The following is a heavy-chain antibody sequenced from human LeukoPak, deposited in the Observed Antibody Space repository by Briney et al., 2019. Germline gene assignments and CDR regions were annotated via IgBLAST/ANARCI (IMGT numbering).Heavy chain of an antibody. CDR3: AKLLRDVTIYDF. J-gene: IGHJ4*03. CDR2: INQGESMI. Sequence: PGGSLRLSCAASGFTFSTYNMNWVRQAPGKGLEWVASINQGESMIWYVDSVKGRFTISRDNANNLLFLQMNYMRVEDTAVYYCAKLLRDVTIYDFWGHGDLVTVSS. V-gene: IGHV3-7*01. D-gene: IGHD5-24*01. CDR1: GFTFSTYN.